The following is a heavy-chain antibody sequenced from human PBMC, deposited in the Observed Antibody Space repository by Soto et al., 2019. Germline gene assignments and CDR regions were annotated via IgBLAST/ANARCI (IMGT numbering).Heavy chain of an antibody. CDR2: IYYGGST. CDR1: GGSITSGDYY. CDR3: AATVGYNYSVDI. D-gene: IGHD1-26*01. V-gene: IGHV4-30-4*01. Sequence: PSETLSLTCSVSGGSITSGDYYWSWIRQPPGRGPEYIGYIYYGGSTYYNPSLKSRLSISVDTSKNQFSLQLTSVTAADTAVYYCAATVGYNYSVDIWGQGTTVTVSS. J-gene: IGHJ6*02.